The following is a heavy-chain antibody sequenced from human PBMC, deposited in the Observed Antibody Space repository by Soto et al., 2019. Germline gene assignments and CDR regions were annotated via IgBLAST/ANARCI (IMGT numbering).Heavy chain of an antibody. J-gene: IGHJ5*02. V-gene: IGHV1-69*02. Sequence: QVQLVQSGAEVKQPGSSVKVSCKASGGTFSSYTISWVRQAPGQGLEWMGRIIPILGIANYAQKFQGRVTITADKSTSTAYMELSSLRSEDTAVYYCARKLGYCSSTSCSNWFDPWGQGTLVTVSS. CDR3: ARKLGYCSSTSCSNWFDP. D-gene: IGHD2-2*01. CDR1: GGTFSSYT. CDR2: IIPILGIA.